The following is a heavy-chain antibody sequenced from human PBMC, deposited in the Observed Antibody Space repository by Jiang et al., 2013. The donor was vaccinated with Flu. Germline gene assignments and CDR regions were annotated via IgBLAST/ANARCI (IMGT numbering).Heavy chain of an antibody. D-gene: IGHD3-10*01. Sequence: TCAVSGGSFKGYYWTWIRQAPGKGLEWIGEIDHSGSSTSIPSLKGRITMSVDTSKSQFSLKLSSVTAADTAVFYCARGRYESGSYYNNGFDYWGQGTLVTVSS. J-gene: IGHJ4*02. CDR3: ARGRYESGSYYNNGFDY. CDR1: GGSFKGYY. CDR2: IDHSGSS. V-gene: IGHV4-34*01.